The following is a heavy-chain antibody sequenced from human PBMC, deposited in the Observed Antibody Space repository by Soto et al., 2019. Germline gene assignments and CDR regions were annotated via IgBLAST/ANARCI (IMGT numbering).Heavy chain of an antibody. J-gene: IGHJ4*02. CDR1: GFTFSSYS. D-gene: IGHD2-2*01. CDR2: ISSSSSYI. Sequence: GGSLRLSCAASGFTFSSYSMNWVRQAPGKGLEWVSSISSSSSYIYYADSVKGRFIISRDNAKNSLYLQMNSLRAEDTAVYYCARGLRKYEFDYWGQGTLVTVSS. CDR3: ARGLRKYEFDY. V-gene: IGHV3-21*01.